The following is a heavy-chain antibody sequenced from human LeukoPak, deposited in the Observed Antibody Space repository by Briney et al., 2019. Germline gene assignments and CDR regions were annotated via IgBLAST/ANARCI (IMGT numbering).Heavy chain of an antibody. J-gene: IGHJ6*02. CDR2: ISAYNGNT. D-gene: IGHD4-11*01. Sequence: GASVKVSCKASGYTFTSYGISWVRQAPGQGLEWMGWISAYNGNTNYAQKLQGRVTMTTDTSKRTAYMELRSLRSDETAVYYCARDQSPTFNYYYYGMDVWGQGTTVTVSS. CDR3: ARDQSPTFNYYYYGMDV. V-gene: IGHV1-18*01. CDR1: GYTFTSYG.